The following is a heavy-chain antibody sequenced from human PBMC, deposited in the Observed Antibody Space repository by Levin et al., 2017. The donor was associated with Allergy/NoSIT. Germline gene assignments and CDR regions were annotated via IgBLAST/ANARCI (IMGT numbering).Heavy chain of an antibody. CDR1: GFSFRSFG. CDR3: AKDVVFGTSSWCLDF. CDR2: ISYDESDK. J-gene: IGHJ4*02. Sequence: PGGSLRLSCAASGFSFRSFGMHWVRQAPGKGLEWVAVISYDESDKFYADSVKGRFTISRDNTKNTLYLQMNSLRSEDAAVYYCAKDVVFGTSSWCLDFWGQGTLVTVSS. D-gene: IGHD6-13*01. V-gene: IGHV3-30*18.